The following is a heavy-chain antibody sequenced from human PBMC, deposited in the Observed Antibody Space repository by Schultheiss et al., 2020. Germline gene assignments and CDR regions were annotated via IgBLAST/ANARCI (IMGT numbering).Heavy chain of an antibody. CDR2: IYYSGTT. CDR3: ASTPPPLTNYYYYYYMDV. J-gene: IGHJ6*03. Sequence: SATLSLTCTVSGGSISSYYWSWIRQPPGKGLEWIGSIYYSGTTYYNPSLKSRVTISVDTSNNHFSLKLSSVTAADTAVYYCASTPPPLTNYYYYYYMDVWGKGTTVTGSS. D-gene: IGHD1/OR15-1a*01. V-gene: IGHV4-59*12. CDR1: GGSISSYY.